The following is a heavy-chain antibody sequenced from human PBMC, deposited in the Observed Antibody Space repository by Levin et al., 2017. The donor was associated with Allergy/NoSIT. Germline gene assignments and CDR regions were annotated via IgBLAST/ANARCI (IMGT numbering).Heavy chain of an antibody. J-gene: IGHJ6*02. V-gene: IGHV4-34*01. D-gene: IGHD1-7*01. Sequence: SQTLSLTCAVYGGSFSGYYWSWIRQPPGKGLEWIGEINHSGSTNYNPSLKSRVTISVDTSKNQFSLKLSSVTAADTAVYYCASTAAAANNWNYRYYYYYGMDVWGQGTTVTVSS. CDR2: INHSGST. CDR3: ASTAAAANNWNYRYYYYYGMDV. CDR1: GGSFSGYY.